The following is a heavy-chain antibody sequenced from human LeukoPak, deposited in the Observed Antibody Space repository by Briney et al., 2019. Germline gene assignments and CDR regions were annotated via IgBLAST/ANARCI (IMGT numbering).Heavy chain of an antibody. D-gene: IGHD6-19*01. J-gene: IGHJ4*02. CDR2: ISYDGSNK. CDR3: AKDSVAGTEMYYFDY. V-gene: IGHV3-30*18. Sequence: GGSLRLSCAASAFTFSSYGMHWVRQAPGKGLEWVAVISYDGSNKYYADSVKGRFTISRDNSKNTLYLQMNSLRAEDTAVYYCAKDSVAGTEMYYFDYWGQGTLVTVSS. CDR1: AFTFSSYG.